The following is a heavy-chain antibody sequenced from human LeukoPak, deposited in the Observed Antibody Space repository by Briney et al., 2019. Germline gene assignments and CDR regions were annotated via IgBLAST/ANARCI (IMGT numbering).Heavy chain of an antibody. J-gene: IGHJ4*02. CDR3: ARDLLQTMVRGVIGY. D-gene: IGHD3-10*01. V-gene: IGHV1-69*13. CDR1: GGTFSSYA. Sequence: ASVKVSCKASGGTFSSYAISWVGQAPGQGLEWMGGIIPTFGTANYAQKFQGRVTITADESTSTAYMELSSLRSEDTAVYYCARDLLQTMVRGVIGYWGQGTLVTVSS. CDR2: IIPTFGTA.